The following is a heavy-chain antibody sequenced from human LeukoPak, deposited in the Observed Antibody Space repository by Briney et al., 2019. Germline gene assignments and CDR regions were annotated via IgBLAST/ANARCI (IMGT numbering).Heavy chain of an antibody. CDR1: GYNSTTHW. CDR2: IYPGDSDT. J-gene: IGHJ4*02. Sequence: GEALKIPCNASGYNSTTHWIGWVRQKPREGVEWMGIIYPGDSDTRYSPSFQGQVNLSPNQSSNTPYLQWSNLKASDTAIYYCARPQREVAPLDYWGQGTLVTVSS. CDR3: ARPQREVAPLDY. D-gene: IGHD2-15*01. V-gene: IGHV5-51*01.